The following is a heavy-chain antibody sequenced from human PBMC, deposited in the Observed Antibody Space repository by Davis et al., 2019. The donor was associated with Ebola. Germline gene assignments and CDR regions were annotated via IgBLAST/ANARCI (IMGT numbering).Heavy chain of an antibody. D-gene: IGHD6-13*01. CDR2: IKQDGSEK. CDR1: GFTLSTYW. J-gene: IGHJ4*02. V-gene: IGHV3-7*01. Sequence: PGGSLRLSCVASGFTLSTYWMSWVRQAPGKGLEWVANIKQDGSEKYYVDSVKGRFTISRGNAKNSLYLQMNSLRAEDTAVYYCSSAGFSSSWPFDYWGQGTLVTDSS. CDR3: SSAGFSSSWPFDY.